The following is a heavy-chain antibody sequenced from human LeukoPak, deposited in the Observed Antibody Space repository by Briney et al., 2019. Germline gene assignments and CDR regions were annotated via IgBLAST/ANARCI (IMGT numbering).Heavy chain of an antibody. CDR1: GYTFTSYA. D-gene: IGHD2-15*01. V-gene: IGHV1-3*01. CDR2: INAGNGNT. CDR3: ARGDCSGGSCYFNRDYYYGMDV. Sequence: ASVKVSCKASGYTFTSYAMYWVRQAPGQRLEWMGWINAGNGNTKYSQKFQGRVTITRDTSASTAYMELSSLRSEDTAVYYCARGDCSGGSCYFNRDYYYGMDVWGKGTTVTVSS. J-gene: IGHJ6*04.